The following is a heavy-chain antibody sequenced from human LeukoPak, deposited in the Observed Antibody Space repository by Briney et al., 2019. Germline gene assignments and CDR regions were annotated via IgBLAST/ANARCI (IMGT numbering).Heavy chain of an antibody. CDR3: ARQTGSGLFILP. D-gene: IGHD3/OR15-3a*01. J-gene: IGHJ4*02. V-gene: IGHV4-39*01. CDR1: GVSISSSNSY. CDR2: IYYSGNT. Sequence: PSETLSLTCTVSGVSISSSNSYWGWIRQPPGKGLEWIGSIYYSGNTYYNASLKSQASISIDTSKNQFSLRPTPVTAATTSVYYCARQTGSGLFILPGGQGTLVTVSS.